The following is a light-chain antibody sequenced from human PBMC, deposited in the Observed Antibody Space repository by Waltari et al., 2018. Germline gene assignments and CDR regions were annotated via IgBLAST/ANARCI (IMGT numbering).Light chain of an antibody. J-gene: IGKJ1*01. CDR3: HNYNSAPRT. Sequence: IQMTQSPSSLSASVGHRVTITCRASQGITNYLAWYQQKPGKVPKILIYAASTLQSGVPSRFSGSGSGTDFTLTISSLQPEDVATYYCHNYNSAPRTFGQGTKVEIK. CDR1: QGITNY. CDR2: AAS. V-gene: IGKV1-27*01.